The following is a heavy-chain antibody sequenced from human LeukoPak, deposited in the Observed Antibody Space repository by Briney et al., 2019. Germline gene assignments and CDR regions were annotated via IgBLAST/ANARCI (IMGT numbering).Heavy chain of an antibody. CDR3: ARVSVHGYSDY. CDR1: GGSFSGYY. J-gene: IGHJ4*02. CDR2: INHSGST. Sequence: SETLSLTCAVYGGSFSGYYWSWIRQPPGKGLEWIGEINHSGSTNYNPSLKSRVTISVDTSKNQFSLKLSSVTAADTAVYYCARVSVHGYSDYWGQGTLVTVSS. V-gene: IGHV4-34*01. D-gene: IGHD2-8*01.